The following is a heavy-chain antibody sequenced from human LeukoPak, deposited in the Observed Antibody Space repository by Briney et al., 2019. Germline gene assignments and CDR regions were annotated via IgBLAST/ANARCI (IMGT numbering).Heavy chain of an antibody. CDR3: ARGPAYSSGWYGDYYYYMDV. D-gene: IGHD6-19*01. J-gene: IGHJ6*03. CDR2: IIPIFGTA. V-gene: IGHV1-69*13. Sequence: SVKVSCKASGGTFSSYAISWVRQAPGQGLEWMGGIIPIFGTANYAQKFQGRVTITADESTSTAYMELSSLRSEDTAVYYCARGPAYSSGWYGDYYYYMDVWGKRTTVTVSS. CDR1: GGTFSSYA.